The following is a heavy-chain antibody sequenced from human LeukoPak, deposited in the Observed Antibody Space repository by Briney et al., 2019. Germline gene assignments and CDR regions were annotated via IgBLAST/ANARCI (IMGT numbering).Heavy chain of an antibody. V-gene: IGHV4-34*01. CDR3: ARRSPITAARGWFDP. Sequence: TSETLSLTCAVYGGSFSGDFWSWIRQPPGKGLEWIGEINHSGSTNYNPSLKSRVTISVDTSKNQFSLKLSSVTAADTAVYYCARRSPITAARGWFDPWGQGTLVTVSS. D-gene: IGHD6-13*01. CDR1: GGSFSGDF. J-gene: IGHJ5*02. CDR2: INHSGST.